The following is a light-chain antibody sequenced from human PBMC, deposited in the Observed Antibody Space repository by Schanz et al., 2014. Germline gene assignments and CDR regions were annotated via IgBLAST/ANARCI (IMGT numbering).Light chain of an antibody. CDR3: SSYVGSNNWV. CDR2: DVS. CDR1: SSDVGGYNY. Sequence: SVLTQPPSASGSPGQSVTISCTGTSSDVGGYNYVSWYQQHPGKAPKLMIYDVSNRPSGVSNRFSGSKSGNTASLTVSGLQAEDEADYYCSSYVGSNNWVFGGGTKLTVL. V-gene: IGLV2-8*01. J-gene: IGLJ3*02.